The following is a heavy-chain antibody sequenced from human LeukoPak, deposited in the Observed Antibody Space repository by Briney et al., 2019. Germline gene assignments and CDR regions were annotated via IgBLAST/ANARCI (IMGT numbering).Heavy chain of an antibody. Sequence: SETLSLTCTVSGGSISPYYWSWIRQSAGKGLEWIGRIYVAGNTDYNPSLKGRVFISVDTSKNQFSLKLSSVTAADTAVYYCARGCSSTSCLSYYYYYMDVWGKGTTVTVSS. CDR1: GGSISPYY. CDR2: IYVAGNT. V-gene: IGHV4-4*07. D-gene: IGHD2-2*01. CDR3: ARGCSSTSCLSYYYYYMDV. J-gene: IGHJ6*03.